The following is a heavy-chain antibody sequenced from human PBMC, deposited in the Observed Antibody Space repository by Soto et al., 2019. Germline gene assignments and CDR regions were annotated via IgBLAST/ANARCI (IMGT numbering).Heavy chain of an antibody. Sequence: GGSLRLSCAASGFTVSSNYMSWVRQAPGKGLEWVSVIYSGGSTYYADSVKGRFTISRDNSKNTLYLQMNSLRAEDTAVYYCASVDTAMVTYHWGQGTLVTVSS. CDR1: GFTVSSNY. V-gene: IGHV3-66*01. D-gene: IGHD5-18*01. CDR2: IYSGGST. CDR3: ASVDTAMVTYH. J-gene: IGHJ5*02.